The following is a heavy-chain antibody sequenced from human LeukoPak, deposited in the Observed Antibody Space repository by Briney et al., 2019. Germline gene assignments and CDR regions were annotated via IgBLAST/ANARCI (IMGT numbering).Heavy chain of an antibody. D-gene: IGHD3-3*01. CDR2: INHSGST. CDR1: GGSFSGYY. CDR3: AAQRVLRFLEWSPCCAFDI. Sequence: SETLSLTCAVYGGSFSGYYWSWIRQPPGKGLEWIGEINHSGSTNYNPSLKSRVTISVDTSKNQFSLKLSSVTAADTAVYYCAAQRVLRFLEWSPCCAFDIWGQGTMVTVSS. V-gene: IGHV4-34*01. J-gene: IGHJ3*02.